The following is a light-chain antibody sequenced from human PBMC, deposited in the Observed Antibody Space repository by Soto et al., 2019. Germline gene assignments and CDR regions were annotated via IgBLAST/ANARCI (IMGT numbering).Light chain of an antibody. Sequence: DIVMTQSPDSLAVSLGERATINCKSSQSVLYSSNNKNYLAWYQQKKGQPPKMLIYWASTRQSGVPDRFGGSGSGTDFTLTISRLQAEDVYVYYCQQYYSSPLTFGGGTKVDIK. V-gene: IGKV4-1*01. J-gene: IGKJ4*01. CDR3: QQYYSSPLT. CDR2: WAS. CDR1: QSVLYSSNNKNY.